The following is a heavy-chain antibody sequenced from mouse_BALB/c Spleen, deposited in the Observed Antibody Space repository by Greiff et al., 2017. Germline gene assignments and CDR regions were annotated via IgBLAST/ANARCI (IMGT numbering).Heavy chain of an antibody. CDR3: TVYYYAARFAY. V-gene: IGHV6-6*02. Sequence: VQLVESGGGLVQPGGSMKLSCVASGFTFSNYWMNWVRQSPEKGLEWVAEIRLKSNNYATHYAESVKGRFTISRDDSKSSVYLQMNNLRAEDTGIYYCTVYYYAARFAYWGQGTLVTVSA. CDR1: GFTFSNYW. J-gene: IGHJ3*01. CDR2: IRLKSNNYAT. D-gene: IGHD1-1*01.